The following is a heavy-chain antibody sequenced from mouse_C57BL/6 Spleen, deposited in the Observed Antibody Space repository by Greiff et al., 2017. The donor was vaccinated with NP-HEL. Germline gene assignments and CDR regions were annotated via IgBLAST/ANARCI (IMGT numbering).Heavy chain of an antibody. CDR2: FYPGSGSI. J-gene: IGHJ3*01. V-gene: IGHV1-62-2*01. CDR1: GYTFTEYT. Sequence: QVQLKESGAELVKPGASVKLSCKASGYTFTEYTIHWVKQRSGQGLEWIGWFYPGSGSIKYNEKFKDKATLTADKSSSTVYMELSRLTSEDSAVYFGARHEDETYYDGSSAAWFAYWGQGTLVTVSA. D-gene: IGHD1-1*01. CDR3: ARHEDETYYDGSSAAWFAY.